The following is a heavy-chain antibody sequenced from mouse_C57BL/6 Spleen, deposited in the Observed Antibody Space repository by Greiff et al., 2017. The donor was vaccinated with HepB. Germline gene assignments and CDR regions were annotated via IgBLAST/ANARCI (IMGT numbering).Heavy chain of an antibody. CDR3: ARSLTTVVALYAMDY. CDR1: GFTFSDYG. V-gene: IGHV5-17*01. D-gene: IGHD1-1*01. CDR2: ISSGSSTI. J-gene: IGHJ4*01. Sequence: EVKLVESGGGLVKPGGSLKLSCAASGFTFSDYGMHWVRQAPEKGLEWVAYISSGSSTIYYADTVKGRFTISRDNAKNTLVLQMTSLRSEDTAMYYCARSLTTVVALYAMDYWGQGTSVTVSS.